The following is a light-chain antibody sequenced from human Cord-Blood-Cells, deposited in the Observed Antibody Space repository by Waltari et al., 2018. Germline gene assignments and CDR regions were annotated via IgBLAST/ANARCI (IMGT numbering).Light chain of an antibody. J-gene: IGKJ4*01. V-gene: IGKV3-20*01. CDR3: QQYGSSPT. CDR2: GAS. CDR1: QSVSSSY. Sequence: EIVLTQTPGTLASSPGERATFSCSASQSVSSSYLAWYQQKPGQAPRLLIYGASSRATGIPDRFSGSGSGTDFTLTISRLEPEDFAVYYCQQYGSSPTFGGGTKVEIK.